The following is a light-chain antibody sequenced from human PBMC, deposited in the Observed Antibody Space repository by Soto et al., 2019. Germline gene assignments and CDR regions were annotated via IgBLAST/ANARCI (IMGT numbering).Light chain of an antibody. CDR2: DVS. CDR1: SSDIGSYNY. Sequence: QSALTQPASVSGSHGQSITISCTGTSSDIGSYNYVSWYQQHSGKAPKLMIYDVSNRPSGVSTRFSGSKSGNTASLTISGLQAEDEADYYCSSYTSSSTLGLFGGGTKLTVL. J-gene: IGLJ2*01. CDR3: SSYTSSSTLGL. V-gene: IGLV2-14*01.